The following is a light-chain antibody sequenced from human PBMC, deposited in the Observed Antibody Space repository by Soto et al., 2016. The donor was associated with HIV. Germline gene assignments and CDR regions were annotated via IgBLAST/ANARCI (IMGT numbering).Light chain of an antibody. CDR1: QDISSW. CDR2: VAS. V-gene: IGKV1-12*01. Sequence: DIQMTQSPSSVSASVGDGVTITCRASQDISSWLAWYQQKPGKAPKLLIYVASSLQSGVPSRFSGSGSGTDFTLTISSLQPEDSATYYCQQANNFPWTFGQGTKVEIK. J-gene: IGKJ1*01. CDR3: QQANNFPWT.